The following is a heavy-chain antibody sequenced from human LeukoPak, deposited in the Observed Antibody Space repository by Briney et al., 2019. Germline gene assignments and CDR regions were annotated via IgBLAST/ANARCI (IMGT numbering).Heavy chain of an antibody. CDR3: VKPGLGYFDSYYFDY. D-gene: IGHD3-9*01. J-gene: IGHJ4*02. CDR1: GFTFSSYA. V-gene: IGHV3-64D*06. Sequence: GGSLRLSCSASGFTFSSYAMHWVRQAPGKRQEDVSAISSNGGSTYYADSVKGRFTISRDNSKNTLYLQMSSLRAEDTAVYYCVKPGLGYFDSYYFDYWGQGTLVTVSS. CDR2: ISSNGGST.